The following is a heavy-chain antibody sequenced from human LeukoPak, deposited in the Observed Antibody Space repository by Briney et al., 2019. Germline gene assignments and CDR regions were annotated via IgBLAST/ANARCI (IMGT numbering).Heavy chain of an antibody. CDR1: GFTFSSYS. Sequence: GGSLRLSCAASGFTFSSYSMNWVRQAPGKGLEWVSVIYSGGSTYYADSVKGRFTISRDNSKNTLYLQMNSLRAEDTAVYYCARDESFYGSGRYYWGQGTLVTVSS. CDR2: IYSGGST. V-gene: IGHV3-53*01. J-gene: IGHJ4*02. CDR3: ARDESFYGSGRYY. D-gene: IGHD3-10*01.